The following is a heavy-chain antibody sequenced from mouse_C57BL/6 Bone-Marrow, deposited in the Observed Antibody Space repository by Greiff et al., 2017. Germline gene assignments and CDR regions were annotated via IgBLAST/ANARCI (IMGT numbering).Heavy chain of an antibody. D-gene: IGHD2-5*01. CDR2: ILPGSGST. V-gene: IGHV1-9*01. J-gene: IGHJ4*01. CDR3: ARSYYSNFLYAMDY. Sequence: VQLQQSGAELMKPGASVKLSCKATGYTFTGYWIEWVKQRPGHGLEWIGEILPGSGSTDYNEKFKGKGTFTADTSSNTAYMQLSSQTTEDSANYSCARSYYSNFLYAMDYWGQGTSVTVSS. CDR1: GYTFTGYW.